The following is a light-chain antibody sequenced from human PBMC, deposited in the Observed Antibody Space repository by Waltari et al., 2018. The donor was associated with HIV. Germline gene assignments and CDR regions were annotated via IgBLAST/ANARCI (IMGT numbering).Light chain of an antibody. CDR2: DAS. Sequence: DIQMTHSPSSLSASVGDRVTITCQASQDVSNTLNWYQQKPGKAPKLLIYDASNLETGVPSRFSGSGSGTDFTFTISSLQPEDIATYYCQQYDNLPYTFGQGTKLEIK. J-gene: IGKJ2*01. CDR1: QDVSNT. CDR3: QQYDNLPYT. V-gene: IGKV1-33*01.